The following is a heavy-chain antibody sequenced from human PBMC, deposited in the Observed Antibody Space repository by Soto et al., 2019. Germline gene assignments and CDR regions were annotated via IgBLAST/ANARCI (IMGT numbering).Heavy chain of an antibody. Sequence: QVQLVQSGAEVKKPGASVKVSCTGSGYTVRSYDIHWVRQATGQGLEWMGWVNPNTGNTGYAQKFQGRVTMTRDMSKSSAYMEVNSLTSEDTAIYYCARAYGAGSFDFWGQGTLVSVSS. CDR1: GYTVRSYD. CDR2: VNPNTGNT. V-gene: IGHV1-8*01. D-gene: IGHD3-10*01. J-gene: IGHJ5*01. CDR3: ARAYGAGSFDF.